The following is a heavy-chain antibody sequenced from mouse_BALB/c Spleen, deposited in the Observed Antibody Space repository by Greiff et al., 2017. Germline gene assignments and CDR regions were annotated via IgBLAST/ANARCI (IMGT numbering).Heavy chain of an antibody. J-gene: IGHJ2*01. CDR1: GYSITSGYY. Sequence: EVQLQESGPGLVKPSQSLSLTCSVTGYSITSGYYWNWIRQFPGNKLEWMGYISYDGSNNYNPSLKNRISITRDTSKNQFFLKLNSVTTEDTATYYCARLGGYAGYWGQGTTLTVSS. D-gene: IGHD2-2*01. CDR2: ISYDGSN. CDR3: ARLGGYAGY. V-gene: IGHV3-6*01.